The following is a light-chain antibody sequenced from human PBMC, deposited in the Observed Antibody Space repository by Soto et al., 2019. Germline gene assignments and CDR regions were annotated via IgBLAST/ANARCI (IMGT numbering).Light chain of an antibody. J-gene: IGLJ1*01. V-gene: IGLV2-14*01. CDR2: EVT. CDR1: SGDSGSYNR. CDR3: SSYTNINTRACV. Sequence: QSALAQPASVSGSPGQSSTISCTGTSGDSGSYNRVPWYQQHPGNAPKLIIYEVTDRPSGVSNRFSGSKSGNTASLTISGLQAEDEAEYYCSSYTNINTRACVFGTGTKV.